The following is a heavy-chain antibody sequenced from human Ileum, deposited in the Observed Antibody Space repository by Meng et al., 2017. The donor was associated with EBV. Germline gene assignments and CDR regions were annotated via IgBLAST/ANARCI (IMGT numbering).Heavy chain of an antibody. Sequence: EVQLVESGGVVLQPGGSLRLACAASGFTFDDYTMHWVRQAPGKGLEWVSLISWDGGSTYYADSVKGRFTISRDNSKNSLYLQMNSLRTEDTALYYCARGWQPSYYFDYWGQGTLVTVFS. D-gene: IGHD2-15*01. J-gene: IGHJ4*02. CDR2: ISWDGGST. V-gene: IGHV3-43*01. CDR1: GFTFDDYT. CDR3: ARGWQPSYYFDY.